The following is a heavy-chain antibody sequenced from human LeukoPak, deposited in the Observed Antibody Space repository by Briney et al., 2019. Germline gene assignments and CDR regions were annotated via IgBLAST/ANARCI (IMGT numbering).Heavy chain of an antibody. CDR3: IRTLIVATSPYMDV. V-gene: IGHV3-74*01. CDR2: VNSDGTGT. CDR1: GFTFSSYW. J-gene: IGHJ6*03. D-gene: IGHD5-12*01. Sequence: GGPLRLSCAASGFTFSSYWMHWVPQAPGKGLVWVSRVNSDGTGTTYADSVEGRFPISRDNAKNTVYLPMHSLRAEDTAIYYCIRTLIVATSPYMDVWGKGTTVTVSS.